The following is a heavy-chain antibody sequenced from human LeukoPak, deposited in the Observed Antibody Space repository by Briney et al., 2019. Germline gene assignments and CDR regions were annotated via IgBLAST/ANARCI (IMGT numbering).Heavy chain of an antibody. J-gene: IGHJ4*02. CDR2: FDPEEGEK. CDR3: ATDGGSAFWGSYRPVDY. Sequence: ASVKVSCKVSGYTLTELSVHWVRQAPGKGLEWMGGFDPEEGEKIYAQKFQGRVTTTEDTSTDTAYMELSSLRSEDTAVYYCATDGGSAFWGSYRPVDYWGQGTLVTVSS. V-gene: IGHV1-24*01. D-gene: IGHD3-16*02. CDR1: GYTLTELS.